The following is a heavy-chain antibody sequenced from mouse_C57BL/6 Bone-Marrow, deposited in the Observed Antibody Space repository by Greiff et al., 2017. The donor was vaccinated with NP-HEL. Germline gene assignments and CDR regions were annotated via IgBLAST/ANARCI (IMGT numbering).Heavy chain of an antibody. CDR3: AREGGGLYDYRFDY. V-gene: IGHV5-4*01. Sequence: EVKLVESGGGLVKPGGSLKLSCAASGFTFSSYAMSWVRQTPEKRLEWVATISDGGSYTYYPDNVKGRFTISRDNAKNNLYLQMSHLKSEDTAMYYCAREGGGLYDYRFDYWGQGTTLTVSS. CDR1: GFTFSSYA. J-gene: IGHJ2*01. CDR2: ISDGGSYT. D-gene: IGHD2-4*01.